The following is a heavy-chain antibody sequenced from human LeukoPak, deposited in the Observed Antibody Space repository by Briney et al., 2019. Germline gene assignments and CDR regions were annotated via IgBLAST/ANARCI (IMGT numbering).Heavy chain of an antibody. CDR1: GFTVSDNY. CDR3: AKDPMVRGLTYDY. V-gene: IGHV3-66*01. D-gene: IGHD3-10*01. CDR2: FYSGGST. J-gene: IGHJ4*02. Sequence: GGSLRLSCAASGFTVSDNYMSWVRQAPGKGLEWVSVFYSGGSTRYADSVKGRFTISRDNSKNTLYLQMNSLRAEDTAVYYCAKDPMVRGLTYDYWGQGTLVTVSS.